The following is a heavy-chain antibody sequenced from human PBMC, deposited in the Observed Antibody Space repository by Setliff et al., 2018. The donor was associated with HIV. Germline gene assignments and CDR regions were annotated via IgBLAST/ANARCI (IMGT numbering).Heavy chain of an antibody. CDR2: IYNPGST. CDR1: GGSISSGGFY. D-gene: IGHD6-13*01. Sequence: SETLSLTCTVTGGSISSGGFYWTWIRQHPGKGLEWIGYIYNPGSTYHSPSLESRVTISIDTSKNQISLKLSSVTAADTAVYFCARGLGSRSSWPIDHWGQGTLVTVSS. CDR3: ARGLGSRSSWPIDH. J-gene: IGHJ4*02. V-gene: IGHV4-31*03.